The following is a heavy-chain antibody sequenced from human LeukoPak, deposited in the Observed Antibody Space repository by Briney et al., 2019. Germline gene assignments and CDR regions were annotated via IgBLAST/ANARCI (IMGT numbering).Heavy chain of an antibody. CDR2: IVVGSGNT. D-gene: IGHD2-8*02. J-gene: IGHJ4*02. V-gene: IGHV1-58*01. CDR3: AAAPQLVGCFDY. CDR1: GFTFTSSA. Sequence: SVKVSCKASGFTFTSSAVQWVRQARGQRLEWIGWIVVGSGNTNYAQKFQERVTITRDMSTSTAYMELSSLRSEDTAVYYCAAAPQLVGCFDYWGQGTLVTVSS.